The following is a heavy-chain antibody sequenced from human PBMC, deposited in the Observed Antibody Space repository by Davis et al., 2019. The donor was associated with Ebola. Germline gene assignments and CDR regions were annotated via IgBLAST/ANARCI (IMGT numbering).Heavy chain of an antibody. J-gene: IGHJ4*02. V-gene: IGHV3-53*01. Sequence: GESLKISCAASGFSVSSDYMSWVRQAPGKGLEWVSIVSSGGNTYYADSVKGRFTISRDNSKNTLSLQMNSLRAEDTAVYYCARGGSGSGWHYFDFWGQGTLATVSS. CDR2: VSSGGNT. CDR3: ARGGSGSGWHYFDF. D-gene: IGHD6-19*01. CDR1: GFSVSSDY.